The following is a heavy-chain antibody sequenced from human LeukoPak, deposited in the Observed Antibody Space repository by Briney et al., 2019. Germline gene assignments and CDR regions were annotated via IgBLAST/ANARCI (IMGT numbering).Heavy chain of an antibody. D-gene: IGHD2-2*02. CDR3: ARDQLGGYCTSTNCYTSFYY. Sequence: GGSLRLSCVDSGFSVSSNYLSWVRQAPGKGLEWVSVFYSGGHTHYADSVRGRFTVSRDNSKNTLYLQMNSLRAEDTAVYYCARDQLGGYCTSTNCYTSFYYWGRGTLVTVSS. J-gene: IGHJ4*02. CDR2: FYSGGHT. V-gene: IGHV3-53*01. CDR1: GFSVSSNY.